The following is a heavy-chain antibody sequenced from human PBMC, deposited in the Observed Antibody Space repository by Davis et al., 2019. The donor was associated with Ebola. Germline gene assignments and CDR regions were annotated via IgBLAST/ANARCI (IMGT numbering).Heavy chain of an antibody. CDR2: ISSSSSTI. CDR3: ARDEGYSSGWYVVGGDY. Sequence: GGSLRLSCAASGFTFSSYSMNWVRQAPGKGLEWVSYISSSSSTIYYADSVKGRFTISRDNAKNSLYLQMNSLRAEDTAVYYCARDEGYSSGWYVVGGDYWGQGTLVTVSS. D-gene: IGHD6-19*01. V-gene: IGHV3-48*01. J-gene: IGHJ4*02. CDR1: GFTFSSYS.